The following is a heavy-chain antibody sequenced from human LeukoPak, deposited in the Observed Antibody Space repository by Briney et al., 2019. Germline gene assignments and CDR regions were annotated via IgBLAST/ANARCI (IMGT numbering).Heavy chain of an antibody. CDR2: IYYSGST. CDR3: VRGSTLRHYQY. D-gene: IGHD3-16*01. J-gene: IGHJ4*02. V-gene: IGHV4-39*01. CDR1: GGSISSTTYY. Sequence: SETLSLTCSVSGGSISSTTYYWGWIRRPPGKGLDWIGSIYYSGSTYYNPSLKSRVTVSVDTSKNQFSLKLSSVTAADTAVYYCVRGSTLRHYQYWGQGTLVTVSS.